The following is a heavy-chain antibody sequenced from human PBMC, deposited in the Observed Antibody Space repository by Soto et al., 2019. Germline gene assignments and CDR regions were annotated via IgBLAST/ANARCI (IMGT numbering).Heavy chain of an antibody. V-gene: IGHV1-18*01. CDR1: GYTFTSYG. CDR2: ISAYNGNT. D-gene: IGHD3-10*01. Sequence: ASVKVSCKASGYTFTSYGISWVRQAPGQGLEWMGWISAYNGNTNYAQKLQGRVTMTTDTSTSTAYMELRSLRSDDTAVYYCATTSGGSGSYYYYFDYWGRGTLVTVSS. J-gene: IGHJ4*02. CDR3: ATTSGGSGSYYYYFDY.